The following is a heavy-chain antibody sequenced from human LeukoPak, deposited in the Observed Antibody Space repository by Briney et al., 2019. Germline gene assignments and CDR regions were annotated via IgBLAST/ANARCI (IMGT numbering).Heavy chain of an antibody. J-gene: IGHJ6*02. Sequence: PSETLSLTCAVYGGSFSGYYWSWIRQPPGKGLEWIGEINHSGSTNYNPSLKSRVTISVDTSKNQFSLKLSSVTAADTAVYYCARGGSSSGNYYYGMDVWGQGTTVTVSS. V-gene: IGHV4-34*01. D-gene: IGHD6-6*01. CDR2: INHSGST. CDR1: GGSFSGYY. CDR3: ARGGSSSGNYYYGMDV.